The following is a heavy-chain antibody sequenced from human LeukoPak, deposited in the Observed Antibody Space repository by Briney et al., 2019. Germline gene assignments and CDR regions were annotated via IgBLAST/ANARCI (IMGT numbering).Heavy chain of an antibody. V-gene: IGHV4-59*01. D-gene: IGHD3-10*01. CDR3: ARVSSGNFDY. J-gene: IGHJ4*02. Sequence: SETLSLTCTVSGGSLRSYYWSSIRQPPGKGLEWIEYIYYSGCTNYNPSLKSRVTISVDTSKNQFSRKLSSVTAADTAVYYCARVSSGNFDYWGQGTLVTVSS. CDR1: GGSLRSYY. CDR2: IYYSGCT.